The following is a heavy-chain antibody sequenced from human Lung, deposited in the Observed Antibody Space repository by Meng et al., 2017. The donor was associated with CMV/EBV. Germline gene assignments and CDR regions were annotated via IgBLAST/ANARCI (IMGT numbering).Heavy chain of an antibody. CDR1: GFTFSSSS. Sequence: GEXXKISCAASGFTFSSSSMSWVRQTPGKGLEWVSAITASGGRTYHADSVRGRFTISRDKSKNTLYLQLNSLRVEDTAVYYCAKAFSSSWYREYYDYWGQGTLVTVSS. J-gene: IGHJ4*02. CDR2: ITASGGRT. V-gene: IGHV3-23*01. CDR3: AKAFSSSWYREYYDY. D-gene: IGHD6-13*01.